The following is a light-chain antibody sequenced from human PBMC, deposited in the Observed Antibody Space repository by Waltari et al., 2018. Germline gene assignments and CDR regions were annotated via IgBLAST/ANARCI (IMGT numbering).Light chain of an antibody. CDR3: CSYAGNRIWI. CDR1: SREVGGYAP. J-gene: IGLJ2*01. CDR2: DVT. Sequence: QSALAQPASVSGSPGRSITISCSGSSREVGGYAPVSWYQQKPGRAPKLIISDVTERPSGVSDRFSGSKSGNTASLTISGLLPEDEADYYCCSYAGNRIWIFGGGTKVTVL. V-gene: IGLV2-23*02.